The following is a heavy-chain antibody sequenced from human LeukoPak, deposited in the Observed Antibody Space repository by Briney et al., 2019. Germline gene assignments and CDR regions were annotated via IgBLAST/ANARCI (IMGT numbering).Heavy chain of an antibody. J-gene: IGHJ4*02. D-gene: IGHD3-16*01. Sequence: PGGSLRLSCAASGFTFDDYAMSWVRQAPGKGLEWVSGINWNGGSTGYADSVKGRFTISRDNSKNTLYLQMNSLRAEDTAVYYCAKADPYDYVWGAPLVYFDYWGQGTLVTVSS. CDR2: INWNGGST. CDR3: AKADPYDYVWGAPLVYFDY. CDR1: GFTFDDYA. V-gene: IGHV3-20*04.